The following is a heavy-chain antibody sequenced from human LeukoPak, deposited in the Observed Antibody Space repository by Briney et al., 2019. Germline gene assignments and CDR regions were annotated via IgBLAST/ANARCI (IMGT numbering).Heavy chain of an antibody. CDR2: ISSSSSYI. J-gene: IGHJ4*02. Sequence: GGSPRLSCAASGFTFSSYSMNWVRQAPGKGLEWVSSISSSSSYIYYADSVKGRFTISRDNAKNSLYLQMNSLRAEDTAVYYCARGPDDYSFDYWGQGTLVTVSS. CDR3: ARGPDDYSFDY. CDR1: GFTFSSYS. V-gene: IGHV3-21*01. D-gene: IGHD4-11*01.